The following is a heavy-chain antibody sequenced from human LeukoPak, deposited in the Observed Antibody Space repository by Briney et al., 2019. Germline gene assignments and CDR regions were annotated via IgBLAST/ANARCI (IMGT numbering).Heavy chain of an antibody. CDR2: IIPIFGTA. Sequence: SVKVSCKASGGTFSSYAISWVRQAPGQGLEWMGGIIPIFGTANYAQKFQGRVTITADESTSTAYMELSSLRSGDTAVYYCAREAPDSRGYYYGVYWGQGTLVTVSS. CDR3: AREAPDSRGYYYGVY. V-gene: IGHV1-69*01. CDR1: GGTFSSYA. D-gene: IGHD3-22*01. J-gene: IGHJ4*02.